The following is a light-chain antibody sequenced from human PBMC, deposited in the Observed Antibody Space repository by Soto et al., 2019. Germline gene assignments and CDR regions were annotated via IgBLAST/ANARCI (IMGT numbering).Light chain of an antibody. Sequence: EIVMTQSPATLSVSPGERATLSCRASQYVSSNLAWYQQKPGQAPRLLIYGASTRATGTPPRFSGSGSGTEFTLTISRLQSEDFAVYYCQQHSLWYTFGQGTKLEIK. CDR3: QQHSLWYT. CDR2: GAS. CDR1: QYVSSN. J-gene: IGKJ2*01. V-gene: IGKV3-15*01.